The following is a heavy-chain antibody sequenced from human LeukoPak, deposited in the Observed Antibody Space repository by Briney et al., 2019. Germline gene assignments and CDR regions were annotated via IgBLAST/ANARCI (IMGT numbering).Heavy chain of an antibody. V-gene: IGHV3-23*01. CDR2: ISGSGGST. CDR1: GFTFGSYA. D-gene: IGHD4-23*01. CDR3: AKDRSVVPPPVGY. Sequence: GGSLRLSCAASGFTFGSYAMSCVRQAPGKWLEGGSSISGSGGSTYYADSVKGRFTSSRDNSKNTLYLQMNSLRGEDTAVYYCAKDRSVVPPPVGYWGQGTLVTVSS. J-gene: IGHJ4*02.